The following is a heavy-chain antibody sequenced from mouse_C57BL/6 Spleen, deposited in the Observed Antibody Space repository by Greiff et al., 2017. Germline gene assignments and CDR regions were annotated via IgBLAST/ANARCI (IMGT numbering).Heavy chain of an antibody. CDR2: INPGSGGT. CDR3: ARSGYGNSFAY. CDR1: GYAFTNYW. V-gene: IGHV1-54*01. D-gene: IGHD2-10*02. J-gene: IGHJ3*01. Sequence: QVQLQQSGAELVRPGTSVKVSCKASGYAFTNYWIEWVKQRPGQGLEWIGVINPGSGGTNYNEKFKGKATMTADKSSSTAYMQLSSLTSEDSAVYFCARSGYGNSFAYWGQGTLVTVSA.